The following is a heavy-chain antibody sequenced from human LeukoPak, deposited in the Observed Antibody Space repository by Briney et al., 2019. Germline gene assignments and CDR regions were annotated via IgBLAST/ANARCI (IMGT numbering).Heavy chain of an antibody. J-gene: IGHJ4*02. Sequence: GGSLRLSCAASGFTFSSYEMNWVRQAPGKGLEWVSYISSSGSTIYYADPVKGRFTISRDNAKNSLYLQMNSLRAEDTAVYYCARDRITTSEIDYWGQGTLVTVSS. CDR3: ARDRITTSEIDY. CDR2: ISSSGSTI. V-gene: IGHV3-48*03. CDR1: GFTFSSYE. D-gene: IGHD4-11*01.